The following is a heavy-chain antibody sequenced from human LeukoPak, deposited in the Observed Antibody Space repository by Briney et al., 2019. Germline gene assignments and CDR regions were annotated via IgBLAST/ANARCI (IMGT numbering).Heavy chain of an antibody. CDR2: IHSSGST. V-gene: IGHV4-39*07. J-gene: IGHJ4*02. Sequence: SETLSLTCTVSAGSITSSGYYWGWVRQSPGKGLEWVGSIHSSGSTYYSPSLKSRVSISVDTSENQFSLKLNSVTAADTAVYYCARRYGSGSFLQWSQGTLVTVSS. D-gene: IGHD3-10*01. CDR3: ARRYGSGSFLQ. CDR1: AGSITSSGYY.